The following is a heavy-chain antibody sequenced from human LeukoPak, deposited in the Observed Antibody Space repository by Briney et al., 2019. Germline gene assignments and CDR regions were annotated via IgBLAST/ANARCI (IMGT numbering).Heavy chain of an antibody. CDR3: ARGVYCSSTSCQTSDYYYVDV. J-gene: IGHJ6*03. CDR1: GYTFTSYD. Sequence: GASVKVSCKASGYTFTSYDINWVRQATGQGLEWMGWMNPNSGNTGYAQKFQGRVTITRNTSISTAYMELSSLRSEDTAVYYCARGVYCSSTSCQTSDYYYVDVWGKGTTVTVSS. D-gene: IGHD2-2*01. V-gene: IGHV1-8*03. CDR2: MNPNSGNT.